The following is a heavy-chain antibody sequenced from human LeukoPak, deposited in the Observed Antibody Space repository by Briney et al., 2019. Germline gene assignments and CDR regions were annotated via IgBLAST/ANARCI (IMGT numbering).Heavy chain of an antibody. CDR3: ARDSLVGAGLGRYFDY. J-gene: IGHJ4*02. CDR2: VYADGST. D-gene: IGHD1-26*01. CDR1: GFTVSTNY. Sequence: GGSLRLSCAASGFTVSTNYMSWVRQAPGKGLEWVSVVYADGSTYYADSVKGRFSISRDNSKNTLFLQMSSLRAEDTAVYYCARDSLVGAGLGRYFDYWGQGTLVTVSS. V-gene: IGHV3-66*02.